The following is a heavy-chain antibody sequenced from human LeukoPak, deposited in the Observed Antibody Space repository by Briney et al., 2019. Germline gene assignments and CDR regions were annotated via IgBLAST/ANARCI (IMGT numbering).Heavy chain of an antibody. V-gene: IGHV3-23*01. Sequence: GGSLRLSCTASGFTFSNYAMSWVRQAPGKGLEWVSTISGRGGSTYYADSVKGRFTISRDNSENTLYLQMNSLRAEDTAVYYCARGRESFDYWGQGTLVTVSS. CDR1: GFTFSNYA. CDR3: ARGRESFDY. J-gene: IGHJ4*02. CDR2: ISGRGGST.